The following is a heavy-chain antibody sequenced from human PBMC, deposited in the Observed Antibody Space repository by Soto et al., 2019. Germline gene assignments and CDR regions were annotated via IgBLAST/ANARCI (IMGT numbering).Heavy chain of an antibody. J-gene: IGHJ2*01. CDR1: GGSISSGGYY. V-gene: IGHV4-31*03. CDR3: ARDSGYSYGSVICYFEL. Sequence: QVQLQESGPGLVKPSQTLSLTCTVSGGSISSGGYYWSWIRQHPGQGLEWIGYIYYSGGTYYNPSLKSRVTRSVDTFKNQFSLKLSSVTASDTAVYYCARDSGYSYGSVICYFELWGRGTLVTVSS. D-gene: IGHD5-18*01. CDR2: IYYSGGT.